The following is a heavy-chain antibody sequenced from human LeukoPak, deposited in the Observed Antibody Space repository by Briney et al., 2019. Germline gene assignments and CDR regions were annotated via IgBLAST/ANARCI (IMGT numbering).Heavy chain of an antibody. D-gene: IGHD1-26*01. Sequence: PGGSLRLSCAASGFTFNNAWMSWVRQAPGKGLEWVGRIKSKADGGTTDHAAPVKGRFSISRDDSKGTLYLQMNSLKTEDTAVYYCTTDGVGVEGATYDNWGQGTLVSVSS. CDR2: IKSKADGGTT. V-gene: IGHV3-15*01. CDR1: GFTFNNAW. CDR3: TTDGVGVEGATYDN. J-gene: IGHJ4*02.